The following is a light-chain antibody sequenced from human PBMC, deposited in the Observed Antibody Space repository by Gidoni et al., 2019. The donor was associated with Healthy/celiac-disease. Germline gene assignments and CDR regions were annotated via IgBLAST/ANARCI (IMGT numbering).Light chain of an antibody. CDR1: QSLLHSSGYNY. CDR3: MQALQTPLT. Sequence: DIVMTQSPLSLPVTPEEPASISCRSSQSLLHSSGYNYVDWYLQKPGQSPQLLIYLGSNRASGVPDRFSASGSGTDFTLKISRVEAEDVGVYYCMQALQTPLTFGQXTKLEIK. J-gene: IGKJ2*01. CDR2: LGS. V-gene: IGKV2-28*01.